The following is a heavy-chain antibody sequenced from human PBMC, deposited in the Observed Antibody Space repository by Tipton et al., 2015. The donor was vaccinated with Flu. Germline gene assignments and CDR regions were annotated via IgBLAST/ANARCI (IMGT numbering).Heavy chain of an antibody. J-gene: IGHJ2*01. V-gene: IGHV4-59*01. CDR3: AREHFYDADPLAWYIDL. D-gene: IGHD4/OR15-4a*01. CDR1: GGSISGFS. Sequence: TLSLTCTVSGGSISGFSWSWIRQSPGKGLESIGYVSYSGRTSYNPSLKSRVTISADASKSLLSLKLTSVTAADTAVYYCAREHFYDADPLAWYIDLWGRGPLVIVSS. CDR2: VSYSGRT.